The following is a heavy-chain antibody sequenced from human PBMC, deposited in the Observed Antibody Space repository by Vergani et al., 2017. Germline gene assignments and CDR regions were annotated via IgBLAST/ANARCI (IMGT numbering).Heavy chain of an antibody. J-gene: IGHJ5*02. CDR1: GGSIGGSSYS. D-gene: IGHD3-10*01. CDR2: MYTSGDI. CDR3: ARQVLLSFEEFAVIGWFDP. V-gene: IGHV4-61*02. Sequence: QVQLQESGPGLVKPSQTLSLTCGVSGGSIGGSSYSWGWIRQPAGKGLEWIGLMYTSGDIKYNASLKGRVTMSLDTSNNQFSLRLSSVTAADTAVYFCARQVLLSFEEFAVIGWFDPWGQGTLVTVSS.